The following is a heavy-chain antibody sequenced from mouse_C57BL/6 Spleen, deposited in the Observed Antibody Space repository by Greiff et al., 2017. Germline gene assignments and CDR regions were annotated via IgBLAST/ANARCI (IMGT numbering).Heavy chain of an antibody. J-gene: IGHJ4*01. CDR3: ASTPSTTVVATDAMDY. CDR1: GYSFTDYN. V-gene: IGHV1-39*01. Sequence: EVQLQQSGPELVKPGASVKISCKASGYSFTDYNMNWVKQSNGKSLEWIGVINPNYGTTSYNQKFKGKATLTVDQTSSTAYMQLNSLTSEDSAVYYCASTPSTTVVATDAMDYWGQGTSVTVSS. D-gene: IGHD1-1*01. CDR2: INPNYGTT.